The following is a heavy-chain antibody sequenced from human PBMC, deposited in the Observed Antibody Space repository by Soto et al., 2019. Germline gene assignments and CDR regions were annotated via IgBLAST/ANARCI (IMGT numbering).Heavy chain of an antibody. D-gene: IGHD3-22*01. CDR3: ARIPYYYDSSGYYFKTNWFDP. CDR2: INHSGST. CDR1: GGSFSGHY. V-gene: IGHV4-34*01. J-gene: IGHJ5*02. Sequence: PSETLSLTCAVYGGSFSGHYWSWIRQPPGKGLEWIGEINHSGSTNYNPSLKSRVTISVDTSKNQFSLKLSSVTAADTAVYYCARIPYYYDSSGYYFKTNWFDPWGQGTLVTVSS.